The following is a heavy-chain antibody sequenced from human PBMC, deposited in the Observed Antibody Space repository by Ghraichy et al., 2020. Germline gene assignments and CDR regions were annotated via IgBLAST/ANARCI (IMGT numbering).Heavy chain of an antibody. Sequence: SETLSLTCAVYGGSFSGYYWSWIRQPPGKGLEWIWEINHSGSTNYNPSLKSRVTISVDTSKNQFSLKLSSVTAADTAVYYCARFSWLDPFDYWGQGTLVTVSS. V-gene: IGHV4-34*01. D-gene: IGHD6-19*01. CDR2: INHSGST. CDR1: GGSFSGYY. J-gene: IGHJ4*02. CDR3: ARFSWLDPFDY.